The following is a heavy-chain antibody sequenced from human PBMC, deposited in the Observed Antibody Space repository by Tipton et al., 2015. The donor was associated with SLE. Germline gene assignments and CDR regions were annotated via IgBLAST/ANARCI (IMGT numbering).Heavy chain of an antibody. D-gene: IGHD3-16*01. J-gene: IGHJ3*02. V-gene: IGHV4-39*01. CDR3: ARHRGGSPGAFDI. CDR2: IYYSGST. Sequence: TLSLTCTVSGGSISSYYWGWIRQPPGKGLEWIGSIYYSGSTYYNPSLKSRVTISVDTSKNQFSLKVSSVTAADTAVYYCARHRGGSPGAFDIWGQGTMVTVSS. CDR1: GGSISSYY.